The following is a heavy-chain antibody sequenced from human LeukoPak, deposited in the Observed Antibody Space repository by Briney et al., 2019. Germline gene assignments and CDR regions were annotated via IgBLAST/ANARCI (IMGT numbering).Heavy chain of an antibody. D-gene: IGHD6-19*01. CDR1: GFTFSSYW. CDR3: ARRDSSGWYQTFDY. CDR2: IKQDGSEK. J-gene: IGHJ4*02. Sequence: PGGSLRLSCAASGFTFSSYWMSWVRQAPGKGLEWVANIKQDGSEKHYVDSVKGRFTISRDNAKNSLYLQMDSLRAEDTAVYYCARRDSSGWYQTFDYWGQGTLVTVAS. V-gene: IGHV3-7*01.